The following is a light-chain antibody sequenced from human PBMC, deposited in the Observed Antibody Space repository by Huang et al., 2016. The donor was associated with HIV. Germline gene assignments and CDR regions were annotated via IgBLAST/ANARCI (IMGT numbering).Light chain of an antibody. CDR1: ESLVYSDGNIY. CDR3: MQASHGAGT. Sequence: VVLTQSPVSLSATLGQPSAIECKSNESLVYSDGNIYLNWFHQRPGHSPRRLMFKLSTRHSEVPDRISAGGSGTEFVLIISEVESEDVGDYYCMQASHGAGTFGPGT. V-gene: IGKV2-30*01. CDR2: KLS. J-gene: IGKJ1*01.